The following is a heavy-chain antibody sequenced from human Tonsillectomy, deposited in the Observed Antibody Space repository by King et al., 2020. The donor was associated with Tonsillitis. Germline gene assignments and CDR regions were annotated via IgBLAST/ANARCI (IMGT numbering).Heavy chain of an antibody. CDR3: ARDPWELPSVPDY. Sequence: QVQLVESGGGVVQPGRSLRVSCAASGFTFSRHAMHWVRQAPGKGLEWVAVTLYDGSDEYYADSVKGRFTISRDNSKNTLYLQMNSLRAEDTAVYFCARDPWELPSVPDYWGQGTLVTVSS. CDR1: GFTFSRHA. D-gene: IGHD1-26*01. J-gene: IGHJ4*02. CDR2: TLYDGSDE. V-gene: IGHV3-30-3*01.